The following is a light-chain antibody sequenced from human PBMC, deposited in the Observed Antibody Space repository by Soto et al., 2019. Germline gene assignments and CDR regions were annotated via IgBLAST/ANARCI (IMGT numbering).Light chain of an antibody. CDR1: SSDVGDYNY. CDR2: DVS. J-gene: IGLJ1*01. CDR3: SSYTSSTTRX. V-gene: IGLV2-14*01. Sequence: QSALTQPASVSGSPGQSITISCTGTSSDVGDYNYVSWYQQHPGKAPKLMIYDVSNRPSGVSNRFSGSKSGSTASLTISGLQAEDEADYYCSSYTSSTTRXFGTGXKLTVL.